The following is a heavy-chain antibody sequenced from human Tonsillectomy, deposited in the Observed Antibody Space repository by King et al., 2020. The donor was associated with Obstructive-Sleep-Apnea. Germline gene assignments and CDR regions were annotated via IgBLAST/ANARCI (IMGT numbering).Heavy chain of an antibody. V-gene: IGHV1-69*09. J-gene: IGHJ5*02. Sequence: QLVQSGAEGKKPGSSGGVSFKASGGTFSPYVISWVRQVPGQGLEWMGGIILILGFANHAQKFQGGVTINTDKTTSTAYMGLSSLRSEDTAVYYCARDRQSIEGPDDWFDPWGQGTLVTVSS. CDR3: ARDRQSIEGPDDWFDP. CDR1: GGTFSPYV. D-gene: IGHD6-6*01. CDR2: IILILGFA.